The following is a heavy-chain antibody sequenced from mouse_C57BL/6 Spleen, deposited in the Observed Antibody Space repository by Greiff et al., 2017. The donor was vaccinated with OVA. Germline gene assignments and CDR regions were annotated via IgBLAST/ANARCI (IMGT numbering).Heavy chain of an antibody. Sequence: QVQLQQPGAELVRPGSSVKLSCKASGYTFTSYWMHWVKQRPIQGLEWIGNIDPSDSGTHYNQKFKDKATLTVDKSSSTAYMQLSSLTSEDSAVYYCARGVGWFAYWGQGTLVTVSA. CDR1: GYTFTSYW. CDR2: IDPSDSGT. V-gene: IGHV1-52*01. J-gene: IGHJ3*01. CDR3: ARGVGWFAY.